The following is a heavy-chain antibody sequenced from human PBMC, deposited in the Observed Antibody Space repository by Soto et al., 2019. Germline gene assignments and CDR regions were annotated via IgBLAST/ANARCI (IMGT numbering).Heavy chain of an antibody. CDR3: AKDFDFFAN. CDR2: IDGNGVNK. V-gene: IGHV3-23*01. CDR1: GFTFGSHS. D-gene: IGHD3-3*01. Sequence: EVQLLESGGGLVQPGGSVSLSCAGSGFTFGSHSMTWVRQAPGKGLEWVSAIDGNGVNKYYTDSVKGRFAISRDNSQNTLYLRMDSLGPEDTAVYFCAKDFDFFANWGQGTLVTVSS. J-gene: IGHJ4*02.